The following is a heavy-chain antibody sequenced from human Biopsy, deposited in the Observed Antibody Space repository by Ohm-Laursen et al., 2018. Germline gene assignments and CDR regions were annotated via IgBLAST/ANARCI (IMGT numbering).Heavy chain of an antibody. Sequence: ASVKVSCNSSGYSFTKYYINWVRQAPGQGLEWMGIINPTGGTTSYAEKFQGRVTLTRDTSTGTVYLELNSLIYEDTALYYCARDETGSSVFGPYYYGMNVWGQGTTVTVSS. V-gene: IGHV1-46*01. J-gene: IGHJ6*02. CDR3: ARDETGSSVFGPYYYGMNV. D-gene: IGHD3-9*01. CDR2: INPTGGTT. CDR1: GYSFTKYY.